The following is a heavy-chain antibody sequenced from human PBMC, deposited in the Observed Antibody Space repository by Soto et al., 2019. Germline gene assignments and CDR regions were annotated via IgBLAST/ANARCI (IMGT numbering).Heavy chain of an antibody. Sequence: QTLSLTCVISGDSVSSNSAAWNWIRQSPSRGLEWLGRTYYRSKWYNDYAVSVKSRITINPDTSKNQFSLQLNSVTPEDTAVYYCARDRSPSSWYPSQNYGMDVWGQGTTVTVSS. CDR2: TYYRSKWYN. V-gene: IGHV6-1*01. CDR1: GDSVSSNSAA. J-gene: IGHJ6*02. CDR3: ARDRSPSSWYPSQNYGMDV. D-gene: IGHD6-13*01.